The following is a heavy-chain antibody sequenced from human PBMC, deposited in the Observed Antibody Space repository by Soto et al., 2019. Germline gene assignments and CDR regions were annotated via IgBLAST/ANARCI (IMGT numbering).Heavy chain of an antibody. CDR2: ISYDGSNK. D-gene: IGHD3-10*01. J-gene: IGHJ6*02. Sequence: GGSLRLSCAASGFTFSSYGMHWVRQAPGKGLEWVAVISYDGSNKYYADSVKGRFTISRDNSKNTLYLQMNSLRAEDTAVYYCAKDLITMVRGVIISYYYGMDVWGQGTTVTVPS. V-gene: IGHV3-30*18. CDR1: GFTFSSYG. CDR3: AKDLITMVRGVIISYYYGMDV.